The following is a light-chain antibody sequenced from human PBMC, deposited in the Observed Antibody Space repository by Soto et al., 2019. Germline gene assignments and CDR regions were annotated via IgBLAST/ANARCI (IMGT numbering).Light chain of an antibody. CDR1: QSVGNN. CDR2: GAS. CDR3: QQYTDSPIT. J-gene: IGKJ3*01. V-gene: IGKV3-15*01. Sequence: EIVMTQSPVTLSVSPGERATLSCRASQSVGNNLAWYQQRPGQAPRLLIHGASTRASGVPARFSGSGSGTDFSLTISSLQSEDFAVNYCQQYTDSPITFGPGTKVALK.